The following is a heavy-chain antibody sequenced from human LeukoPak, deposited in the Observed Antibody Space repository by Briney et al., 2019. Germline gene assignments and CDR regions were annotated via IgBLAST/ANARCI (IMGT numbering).Heavy chain of an antibody. V-gene: IGHV3-23*01. CDR3: VRQYNSSWLQFFDY. CDR1: GFSFSNYA. D-gene: IGHD6-13*01. J-gene: IGHJ4*02. Sequence: GGSLRLSCAASGFSFSNYAMTWVRQAPGKGLECVATISGSGGSTHYADSVKGRFTISRDNSKDTLYLQMNSLRAEDTAVYYCVRQYNSSWLQFFDYWGQGTLVTVSS. CDR2: ISGSGGST.